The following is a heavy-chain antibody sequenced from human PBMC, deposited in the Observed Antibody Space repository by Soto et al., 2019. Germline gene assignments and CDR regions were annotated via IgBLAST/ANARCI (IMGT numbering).Heavy chain of an antibody. D-gene: IGHD5-12*01. V-gene: IGHV1-69*06. J-gene: IGHJ4*02. CDR3: AMRDGYIRDY. CDR2: IIPIFGTA. CDR1: GGTFSSYS. Sequence: ASVKVSCKASGGTFSSYSISWVRQAPGQGLEWMGGIIPIFGTANYAQKFQGRVTITADKSTSTAYMELSSLRSEDTAVYYCAMRDGYIRDYWGQGTLVTVSS.